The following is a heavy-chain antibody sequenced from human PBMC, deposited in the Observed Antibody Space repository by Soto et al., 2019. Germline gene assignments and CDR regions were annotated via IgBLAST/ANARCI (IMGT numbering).Heavy chain of an antibody. Sequence: QVQLVESGGGVVQPGRSLRLSCAASGFTFSSYGMHWVRQAPGKGLEWVAVISYDGSNKYYADSVKGRFTISSDNSKNTLYLQMNSLRAEDTAVYYCVGMAGLFDYWGQGTLVTVSS. CDR2: ISYDGSNK. J-gene: IGHJ4*02. CDR1: GFTFSSYG. V-gene: IGHV3-30*03. CDR3: VGMAGLFDY. D-gene: IGHD6-19*01.